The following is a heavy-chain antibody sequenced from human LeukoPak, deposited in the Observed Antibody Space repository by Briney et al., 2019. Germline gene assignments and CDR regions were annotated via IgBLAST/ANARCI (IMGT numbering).Heavy chain of an antibody. CDR3: ARGGAVAGYAFDI. D-gene: IGHD6-19*01. Sequence: PSETLSLTCAVSGGSISSYFWTWIRQPVGKGLEWIGRISTSGSTNYNPSLKSRVTISVDTSKNQFSLKLSSVTAADTAVYYCARGGAVAGYAFDIWGQGTMVTVSS. CDR1: GGSISSYF. V-gene: IGHV4-4*07. J-gene: IGHJ3*02. CDR2: ISTSGST.